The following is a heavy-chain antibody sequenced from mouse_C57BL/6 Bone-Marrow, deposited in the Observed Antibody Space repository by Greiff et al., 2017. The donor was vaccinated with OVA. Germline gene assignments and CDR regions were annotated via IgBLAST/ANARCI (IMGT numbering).Heavy chain of an antibody. CDR2: IFPGSGST. D-gene: IGHD2-1*01. CDR1: GYTFTDYY. V-gene: IGHV1-75*01. CDR3: ARGELYYGNYRAMDY. Sequence: QVQLQQSGPELVKPGASVKISCKASGYTFTDYYINWVKQRPGQGLEWIGWIFPGSGSTYYNEKFKGKATLTVDKSSSTAYMLLSSLTSEESAVYCCARGELYYGNYRAMDYWGQGTSVTVSS. J-gene: IGHJ4*01.